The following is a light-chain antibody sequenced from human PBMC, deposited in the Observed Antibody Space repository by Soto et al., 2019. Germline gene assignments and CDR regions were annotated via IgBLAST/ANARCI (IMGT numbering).Light chain of an antibody. J-gene: IGKJ2*01. CDR3: QQYGSYMYA. Sequence: EIVMSQSPATLSVSPGERATLSCRASQSVRNNLAWYQQRPGQAPRLLIYGASTRASGIPARFTGGGSETDFTLTITSLQSEDFAVYYCQQYGSYMYAFGQGTKVDIK. CDR1: QSVRNN. V-gene: IGKV3-15*01. CDR2: GAS.